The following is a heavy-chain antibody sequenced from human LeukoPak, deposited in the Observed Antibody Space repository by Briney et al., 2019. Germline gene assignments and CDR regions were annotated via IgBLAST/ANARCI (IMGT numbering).Heavy chain of an antibody. CDR2: LYPDGSAT. D-gene: IGHD1-26*01. CDR3: VRQGLQSGTYPAY. CDR1: GYTFNNYW. J-gene: IGHJ4*02. Sequence: GESLKISCKATGYTFNNYWIGWVRQMPGRGLEWMGMLYPDGSATTYHPSFEGRVTISADKSVTTAYLEWNSLKASDTALYYCVRQGLQSGTYPAYWGPGTLVTVSS. V-gene: IGHV5-51*01.